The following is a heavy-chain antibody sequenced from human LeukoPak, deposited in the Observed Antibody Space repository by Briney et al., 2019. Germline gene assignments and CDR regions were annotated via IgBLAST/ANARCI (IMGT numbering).Heavy chain of an antibody. D-gene: IGHD5-18*01. CDR2: MNPNSGNT. CDR3: ARAHFEMDSYGNDY. V-gene: IGHV1-8*01. CDR1: GYTFTSYD. J-gene: IGHJ4*02. Sequence: GASVTVSCKATGYTFTSYDSNWVRQATGQGLEWMGWMNPNSGNTGYAQKFQGRVTMTRNTSTSTAYMELSSLRSEDTAVYYCARAHFEMDSYGNDYWDQGTLVTVSS.